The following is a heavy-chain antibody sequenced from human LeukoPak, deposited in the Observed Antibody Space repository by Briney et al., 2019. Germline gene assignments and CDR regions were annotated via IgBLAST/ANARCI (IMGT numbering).Heavy chain of an antibody. CDR1: GYTFTGYY. V-gene: IGHV1-2*04. CDR3: VSHVRGVTLHY. J-gene: IGHJ4*02. CDR2: INPNSGGT. Sequence: ASVKVSCKASGYTFTGYYMHWVRQAPGQGLEWMGWINPNSGGTNYAQKFQGWVTMTRDTSISTAYMELGRLRSEDTAVYYCVSHVRGVTLHYWGQGTLVTVSS. D-gene: IGHD3-10*01.